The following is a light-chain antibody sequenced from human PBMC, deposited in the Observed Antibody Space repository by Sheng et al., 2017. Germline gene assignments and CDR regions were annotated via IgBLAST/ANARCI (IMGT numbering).Light chain of an antibody. CDR2: DAS. J-gene: IGKJ1*01. Sequence: EIVLTQSPATLSLSPGERATLSCRASQSVSSYLAWYQQKPGQAPRLLIYDASNRATGIPARFSGSGSGTDFTLTISSLEPEDFAVYYCQQRSNWPPWTFGRRTKVE. V-gene: IGKV3-11*01. CDR3: QQRSNWPPWT. CDR1: QSVSSY.